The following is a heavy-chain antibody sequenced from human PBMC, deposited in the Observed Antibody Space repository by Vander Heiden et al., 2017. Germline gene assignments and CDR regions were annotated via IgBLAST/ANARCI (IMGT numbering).Heavy chain of an antibody. CDR3: ARDRGLLGWFDP. V-gene: IGHV3-7*03. Sequence: EVQLVESGGGLVQPGGSLRLSCAASGFTFSRYWMSWGRQAPGKGLEWVANIKQDGSEKYYVDSVKGRFTISRDNAKNSLYLQMNSLRAEDTAVYYCARDRGLLGWFDPWGQGTLVTVSS. CDR2: IKQDGSEK. D-gene: IGHD4-17*01. J-gene: IGHJ5*02. CDR1: GFTFSRYW.